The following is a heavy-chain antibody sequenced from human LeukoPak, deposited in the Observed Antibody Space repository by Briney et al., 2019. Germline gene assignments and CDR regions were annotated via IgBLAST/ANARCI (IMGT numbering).Heavy chain of an antibody. V-gene: IGHV1-2*02. CDR3: AREDSSSWYYKTFDY. J-gene: IGHJ4*02. CDR2: INPNSGGT. CDR1: GYTFTGYY. Sequence: ASVKVSCKASGYTFTGYYMHWVRQAPGQGLEWMGWINPNSGGTSNVQRFQGRVTMTRDTSISTAYMELSRLRSDDTAVYYCAREDSSSWYYKTFDYWGQGTLVTVSS. D-gene: IGHD6-13*01.